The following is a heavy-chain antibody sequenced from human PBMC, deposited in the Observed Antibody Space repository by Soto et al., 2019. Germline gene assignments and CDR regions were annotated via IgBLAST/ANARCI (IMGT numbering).Heavy chain of an antibody. CDR1: GYTLTGYD. Sequence: SVKVSCKASGYTLTGYDINLVRQATGQGLEWMGWMNPNSGNTGYAQKFQGRVTMTRNTSISTAYMELSSLRSEDTAVYYCARSAQDIVVVPAARGEDWFDPWGQGTLVTVSS. D-gene: IGHD2-2*01. J-gene: IGHJ5*02. CDR2: MNPNSGNT. CDR3: ARSAQDIVVVPAARGEDWFDP. V-gene: IGHV1-8*01.